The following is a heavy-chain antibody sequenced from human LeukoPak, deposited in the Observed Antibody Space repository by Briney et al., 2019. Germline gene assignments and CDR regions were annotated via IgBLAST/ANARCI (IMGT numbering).Heavy chain of an antibody. CDR2: ISYDGSNK. V-gene: IGHV3-30*14. D-gene: IGHD3-22*01. CDR3: ARDLGYDSSGSFDI. CDR1: GFTFSSYA. J-gene: IGHJ3*02. Sequence: GGSLRLSCAASGFTFSSYAMHWVRQAPGKGLEWVAVISYDGSNKYYADSVKGRFTISRDNSKNTLYLQMNSLRAEDTAVYYCARDLGYDSSGSFDIWGQGTMVTVSS.